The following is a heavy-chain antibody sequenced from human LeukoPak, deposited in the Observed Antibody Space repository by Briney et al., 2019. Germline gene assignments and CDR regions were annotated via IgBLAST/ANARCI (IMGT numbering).Heavy chain of an antibody. CDR2: ISSSGSTI. V-gene: IGHV3-11*01. J-gene: IGHJ4*02. D-gene: IGHD1-20*01. CDR3: ARRRYNWNAIDY. Sequence: PGGSLRLSCAASGFTFSDFYMSWIRQAPGKGLEWDSYISSSGSTIYYADSVKGRFTISRDNAKNSLYLQMNSLRAEDTAVYYCARRRYNWNAIDYWGQGTLVTVSS. CDR1: GFTFSDFY.